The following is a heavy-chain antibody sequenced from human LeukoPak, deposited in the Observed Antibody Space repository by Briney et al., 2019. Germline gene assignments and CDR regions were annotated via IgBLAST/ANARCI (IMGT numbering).Heavy chain of an antibody. CDR2: ISTGGGNQ. V-gene: IGHV3-30*18. CDR3: AKGASDYIWGSFRHPDDY. D-gene: IGHD3-16*02. J-gene: IGHJ4*02. Sequence: GGSLRLSCAASGFTFTSYGMHWVRQAPGKGLEWVAVISTGGGNQYYADSVKGRFTISRDKSKNTLYLQMNSLRAEATAVYYCAKGASDYIWGSFRHPDDYWGQGTLVTVSS. CDR1: GFTFTSYG.